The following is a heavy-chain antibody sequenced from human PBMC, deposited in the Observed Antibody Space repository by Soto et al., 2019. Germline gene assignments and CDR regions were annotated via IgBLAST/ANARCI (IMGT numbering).Heavy chain of an antibody. D-gene: IGHD3-10*01. V-gene: IGHV4-30-2*01. Sequence: ASETLSLTCAVSGGSISSNSYSWSWLRHPPGKGLEWIGYIYDSGGTYYNPSLKSRVTISVDTSKNQFSLKLSSVTAADTAVYYCVRGSGKYYYGMDVWGQGTTVNVSS. CDR3: VRGSGKYYYGMDV. J-gene: IGHJ6*02. CDR1: GGSISSNSYS. CDR2: IYDSGGT.